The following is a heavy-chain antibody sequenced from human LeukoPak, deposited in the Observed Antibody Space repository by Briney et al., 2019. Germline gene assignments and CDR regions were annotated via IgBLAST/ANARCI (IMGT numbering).Heavy chain of an antibody. V-gene: IGHV6-1*01. D-gene: IGHD3-9*01. J-gene: IGHJ6*02. CDR3: ARSQYDILTGYYYYGMDV. CDR2: TYYRSKWYN. Sequence: SQTLSLTCAISGDSVSSNSAAWNWIRQSPSRGLEWLGRTYYRSKWYNDYAVSVKSRITINPDTSKNQFSLQLNSVTPEDTAVYCCARSQYDILTGYYYYGMDVWGQGTTVTVSS. CDR1: GDSVSSNSAA.